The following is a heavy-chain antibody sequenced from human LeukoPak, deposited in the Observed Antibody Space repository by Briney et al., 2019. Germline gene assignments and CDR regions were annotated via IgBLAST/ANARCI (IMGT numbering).Heavy chain of an antibody. CDR2: IYYSGGT. J-gene: IGHJ5*02. Sequence: SETLSLTCTVSGGSISRCYWSWIRQPSGKGLEWIGYIYYSGGTNYNPSLKSRVTISVDTSKNQFSLKMRSVTAADTAVYYCARDPSGKFFNWFDPWGQGTLVTVSS. D-gene: IGHD1-26*01. CDR3: ARDPSGKFFNWFDP. CDR1: GGSISRCY. V-gene: IGHV4-59*01.